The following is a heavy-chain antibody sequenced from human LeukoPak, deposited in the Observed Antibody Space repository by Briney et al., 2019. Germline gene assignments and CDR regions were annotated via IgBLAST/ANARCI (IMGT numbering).Heavy chain of an antibody. J-gene: IGHJ3*01. D-gene: IGHD3-16*02. CDR3: VRDIELST. Sequence: GGSLRLSCEASRFTFSHSAMTWVRQAPGKGLEWVSLISFSGNNMYYADSVRGRFTISRDNSKDTLYLQMNSLRAEDTAIYYCVRDIELSTWGLGTMVSVSS. V-gene: IGHV3-23*01. CDR1: RFTFSHSA. CDR2: ISFSGNNM.